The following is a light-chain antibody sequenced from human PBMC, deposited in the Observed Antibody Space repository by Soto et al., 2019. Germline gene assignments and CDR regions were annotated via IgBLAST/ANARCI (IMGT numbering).Light chain of an antibody. Sequence: EIVVTQSPATLSVSPGERATLSCRASQSVGNNFAWYQQKPGQAPRLLIFATSTRATGVPARFSGSGSVTEFTLTISSLQSEDFAGYYCQQYGDWPLTFGGGAKVEIE. CDR2: ATS. J-gene: IGKJ4*01. CDR1: QSVGNN. V-gene: IGKV3-15*01. CDR3: QQYGDWPLT.